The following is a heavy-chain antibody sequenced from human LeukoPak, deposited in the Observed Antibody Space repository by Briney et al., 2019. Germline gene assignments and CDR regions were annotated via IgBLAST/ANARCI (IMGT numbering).Heavy chain of an antibody. J-gene: IGHJ4*02. D-gene: IGHD6-13*01. V-gene: IGHV3-21*01. CDR1: GFTFSSYS. CDR2: ISSSSSYI. CDR3: ARGSSDTSSWYTDY. Sequence: GGSLRLSCAASGFTFSSYSMNWVRQAPGKGLEWVSSISSSSSYIYYADSVRARFTISRDNAKNSLYLQMNSLRAEDTAVYYCARGSSDTSSWYTDYWGQGTLVTVSS.